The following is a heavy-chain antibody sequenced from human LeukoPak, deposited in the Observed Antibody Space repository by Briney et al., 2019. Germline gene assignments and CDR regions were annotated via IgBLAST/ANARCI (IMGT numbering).Heavy chain of an antibody. CDR2: IYSGGST. V-gene: IGHV3-53*01. J-gene: IGHJ4*02. D-gene: IGHD2-8*01. CDR3: ARGGVY. Sequence: TGGSLRLSCAASGFTFSSYWMHWVRQAPGKGLEWVSVIYSGGSTYYADSVKGRFTISRDNSKNTLYLQMNSLRAEDTAVYYCARGGVYWGQGTLVTVSS. CDR1: GFTFSSYW.